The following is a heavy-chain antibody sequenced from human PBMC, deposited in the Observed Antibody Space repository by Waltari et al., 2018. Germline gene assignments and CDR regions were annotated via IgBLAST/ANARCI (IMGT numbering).Heavy chain of an antibody. CDR3: ARHRTGTAAVDY. V-gene: IGHV4-30-4*08. J-gene: IGHJ4*02. CDR1: GGSVSSGDSF. Sequence: QVQLQESGPGLVKPSTTLPLNCTVSGGSVSSGDSFWSWIRQPPGKGLEWVGYISYSGSTYYNPSLKSRVIMSLDTSKNQFSLMLSSVTAADTAVYYCARHRTGTAAVDYWGQGTLVTVSS. CDR2: ISYSGST. D-gene: IGHD1-1*01.